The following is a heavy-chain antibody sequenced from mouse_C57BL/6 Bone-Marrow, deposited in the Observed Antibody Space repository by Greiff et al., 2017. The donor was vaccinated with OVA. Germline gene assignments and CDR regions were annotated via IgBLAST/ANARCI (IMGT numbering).Heavy chain of an antibody. D-gene: IGHD1-2*01. CDR2: ISYDGSN. J-gene: IGHJ1*03. Sequence: EVQGVESGPGLVKPSQSLSLTCSVTGYSITSGYYWNWIRQFPGNKLEWMGYISYDGSNNYNPSLKNRISITRDTSKNQFFLKLNSVTTEDTATYYCARRLLQGYFDVWGTGTTVTVSS. V-gene: IGHV3-6*01. CDR3: ARRLLQGYFDV. CDR1: GYSITSGYY.